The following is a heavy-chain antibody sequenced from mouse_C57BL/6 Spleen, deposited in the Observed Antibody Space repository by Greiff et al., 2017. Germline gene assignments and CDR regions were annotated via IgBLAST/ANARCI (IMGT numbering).Heavy chain of an antibody. V-gene: IGHV14-1*01. J-gene: IGHJ3*01. CDR3: TPYSNLRYSFAY. D-gene: IGHD2-5*01. CDR2: IDPEDGDT. CDR1: GFNIKDYY. Sequence: VQLKQSGAELVRPGASVKLSCTASGFNIKDYYMHWVKQRPEQGLEWIGRIDPEDGDTEYAPKFQGKATMTADTSSNTAYLQLSSLTSEDTAVNYCTPYSNLRYSFAYWGQGTLVTVSA.